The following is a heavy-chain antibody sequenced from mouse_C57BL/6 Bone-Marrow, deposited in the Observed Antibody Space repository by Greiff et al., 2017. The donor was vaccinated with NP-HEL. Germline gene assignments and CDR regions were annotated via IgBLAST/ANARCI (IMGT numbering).Heavy chain of an antibody. J-gene: IGHJ4*01. V-gene: IGHV5-6*01. CDR3: AREGPYGDYAMDY. CDR1: GFTFSSYG. D-gene: IGHD1-1*01. CDR2: ISSGGSYT. Sequence: EVQGVESGGGLVKPGGSLKLSCAASGFTFSSYGMSWVRQTPDKRLEWVATISSGGSYTYYPDSVKGRFTISRDNAKNTLYLQMSSLKSEDTAMYYCAREGPYGDYAMDYWGQGTSVTVSS.